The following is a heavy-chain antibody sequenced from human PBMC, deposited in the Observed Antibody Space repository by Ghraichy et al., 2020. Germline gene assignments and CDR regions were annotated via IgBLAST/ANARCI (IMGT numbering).Heavy chain of an antibody. Sequence: SETLSLTCTVSEGFVNAGEYYWSWIRQTPGKGLEWIGYTYYRGGTNYAPSLRSRVTISVDISSKQFFLRLHSVTTADTAVYYCARERGYYGSGSDTFDSWGQEPWAPSPQ. V-gene: IGHV4-61*08. CDR3: ARERGYYGSGSDTFDS. J-gene: IGHJ4*01. CDR1: EGFVNAGEYY. D-gene: IGHD3-10*01. CDR2: TYYRGGT.